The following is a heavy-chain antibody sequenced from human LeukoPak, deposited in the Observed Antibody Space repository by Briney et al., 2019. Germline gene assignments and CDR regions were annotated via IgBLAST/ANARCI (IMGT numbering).Heavy chain of an antibody. CDR2: ISSSSYI. Sequence: GGSLRLSCAASGFTFSSYSMNWVRQAPGKGLEWVSSISSSSYIYYADSVKGRFTISRDNAKNSLYLQMNSLRAEDTAVYYCAREVYYGSGSYPYPFGYWGQGTLVTVSS. D-gene: IGHD3-10*01. V-gene: IGHV3-21*01. J-gene: IGHJ4*02. CDR1: GFTFSSYS. CDR3: AREVYYGSGSYPYPFGY.